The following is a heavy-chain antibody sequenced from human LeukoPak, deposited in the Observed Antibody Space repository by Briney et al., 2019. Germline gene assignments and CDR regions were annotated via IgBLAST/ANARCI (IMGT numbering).Heavy chain of an antibody. CDR2: IGASGGTT. Sequence: GGSLRLSCSASRFSFSTYAMSWVRQAPGKGLEWVSAIGASGGTTFYADSVKGRFTISRDNSKNTLFLQMNSLRAEDTAVYYCAKFRYHSNDNNYLDFNYWGQGTLVTVSS. CDR1: RFSFSTYA. J-gene: IGHJ4*02. D-gene: IGHD3-22*01. V-gene: IGHV3-23*01. CDR3: AKFRYHSNDNNYLDFNY.